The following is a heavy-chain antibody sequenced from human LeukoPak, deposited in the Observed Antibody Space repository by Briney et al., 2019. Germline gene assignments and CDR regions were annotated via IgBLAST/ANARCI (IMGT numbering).Heavy chain of an antibody. J-gene: IGHJ5*02. D-gene: IGHD5-12*01. CDR1: GYTFTSYD. V-gene: IGHV1-8*03. CDR2: MNPNSGNT. Sequence: ASVKVSCKASGYTFTSYDINWVRQATGQGLEWMGWMNPNSGNTGYAQKFQGRVTITRNTPISTAYMELSSLRSEDTAVYYCARAPGVATYNWFDPWGQGTLVTVSS. CDR3: ARAPGVATYNWFDP.